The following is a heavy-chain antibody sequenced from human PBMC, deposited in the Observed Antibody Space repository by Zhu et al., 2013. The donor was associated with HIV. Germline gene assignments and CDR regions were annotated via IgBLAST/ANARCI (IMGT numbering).Heavy chain of an antibody. CDR3: ARDCVTIVVVTADNYYGMDV. CDR1: GYTFTSYD. Sequence: QVQLVQSGAEVKKPGASVKVSCKASGYTFTSYDINWVRQATGQGLEWMGWMNPNSGNTGYAQKFQGRVTMTRNTSISTAYMELSSLRSDDTAVYYCARDCVTIVVVTADNYYGMDVWDQGP. D-gene: IGHD2-21*02. CDR2: MNPNSGNT. J-gene: IGHJ6*02. V-gene: IGHV1-8*01.